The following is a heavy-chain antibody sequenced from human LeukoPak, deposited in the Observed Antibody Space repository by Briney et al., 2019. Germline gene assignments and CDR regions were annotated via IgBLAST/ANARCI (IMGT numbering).Heavy chain of an antibody. Sequence: SQTLSLTCAISGDSVSSNSAAWNWIRQSPSRGLEWLVRTYYRSKWYNDYAVSVKSRITINPDTSKNQFSLQLNSVTPEDTAVYYCAREGGVGAIRPNWFDPWGQGTLVTVSS. CDR1: GDSVSSNSAA. V-gene: IGHV6-1*01. CDR2: TYYRSKWYN. D-gene: IGHD1-26*01. J-gene: IGHJ5*02. CDR3: AREGGVGAIRPNWFDP.